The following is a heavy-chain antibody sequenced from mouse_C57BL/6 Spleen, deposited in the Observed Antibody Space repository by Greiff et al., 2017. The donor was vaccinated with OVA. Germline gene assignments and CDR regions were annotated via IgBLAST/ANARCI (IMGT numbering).Heavy chain of an antibody. CDR2: IDPSDSYT. V-gene: IGHV1-59*01. CDR3: ARSGYDYYYFDY. D-gene: IGHD2-4*01. Sequence: QVQLQQPGAELVRPGTSVKLSCKASGYTFTSYWMHWVKQRPGQGLEWIGVIDPSDSYTNYNQKFKGKATLTVDTSSSTAYMQLSSLTSEDSAVDYCARSGYDYYYFDYWGQGTTLTVSS. J-gene: IGHJ2*01. CDR1: GYTFTSYW.